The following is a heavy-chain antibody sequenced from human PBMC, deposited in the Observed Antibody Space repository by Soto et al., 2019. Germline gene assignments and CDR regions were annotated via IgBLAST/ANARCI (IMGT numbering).Heavy chain of an antibody. V-gene: IGHV3-33*01. CDR3: ARDGGYGSGSREDY. CDR1: GFSFNSYG. J-gene: IGHJ4*02. Sequence: QVQLVESGGGVVQPGRSLRLSCAASGFSFNSYGMHWVRQAPGKGLEWVAILWYDGSNKYYADSVKGRFTISRDNSRNTLYLQMNSLGAEDTAVYYCARDGGYGSGSREDYWGQGTLVTVSS. CDR2: LWYDGSNK. D-gene: IGHD3-10*01.